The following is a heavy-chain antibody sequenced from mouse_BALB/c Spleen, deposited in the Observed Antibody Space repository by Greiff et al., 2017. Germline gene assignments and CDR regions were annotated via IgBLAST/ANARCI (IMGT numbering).Heavy chain of an antibody. CDR1: GYTFTSYV. CDR2: INPYNDGT. D-gene: IGHD1-1*01. V-gene: IGHV1-14*01. CDR3: ARGGYGSSSGFAY. J-gene: IGHJ3*01. Sequence: EVKLMESGPELVKPGASVKMSCKASGYTFTSYVMHWVKQKPGQGLEWIGYINPYNDGTKYNEKFKGKATLTSDKSSSTAYMELSSLTSEDSAVYYCARGGYGSSSGFAYWGQGTLVTVSA.